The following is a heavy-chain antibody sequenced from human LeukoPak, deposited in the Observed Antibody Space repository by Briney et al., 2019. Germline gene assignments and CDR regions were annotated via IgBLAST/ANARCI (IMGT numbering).Heavy chain of an antibody. CDR3: AREYYDSSGYSLPKYYYYYYYMDV. J-gene: IGHJ6*03. Sequence: GGSLRPSCAASGFTFITYGMHWVRQAPGKGLEWVAFIRYDGSNKYYADSVKGRFTISRDTSKNTLYLQMNSLRAEDTAVYYCAREYYDSSGYSLPKYYYYYYYMDVWGKGTTVTISS. D-gene: IGHD3-22*01. CDR1: GFTFITYG. V-gene: IGHV3-30*02. CDR2: IRYDGSNK.